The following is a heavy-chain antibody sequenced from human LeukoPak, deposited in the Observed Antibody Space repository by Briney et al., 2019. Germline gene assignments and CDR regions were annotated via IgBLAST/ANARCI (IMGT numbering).Heavy chain of an antibody. Sequence: SVTVSCKASGGTFSIYAISWVRQAPGQGLEWMGGIIPIFGTANYAQKFQGRVTITADESTSTAYMELSSLRSEDTAVYYCARGRDSDFWSGYINWGQGTLVTVSS. D-gene: IGHD3-3*01. CDR1: GGTFSIYA. CDR3: ARGRDSDFWSGYIN. J-gene: IGHJ4*02. CDR2: IIPIFGTA. V-gene: IGHV1-69*13.